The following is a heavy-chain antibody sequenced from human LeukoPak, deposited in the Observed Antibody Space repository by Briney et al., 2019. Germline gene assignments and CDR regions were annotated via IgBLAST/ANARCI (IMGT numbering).Heavy chain of an antibody. CDR2: ISDSGST. Sequence: PSETLSLTCVVSGGSLSTHHWSWIRQSPGRGLEWIGYISDSGSTNYNPSLKSRVTISVDTSKNQFSLMLSSVAAADTAVYYCARGYDSSAYYPFNYWGQGTLVTVSS. CDR1: GGSLSTHH. J-gene: IGHJ4*02. D-gene: IGHD3-22*01. V-gene: IGHV4-59*11. CDR3: ARGYDSSAYYPFNY.